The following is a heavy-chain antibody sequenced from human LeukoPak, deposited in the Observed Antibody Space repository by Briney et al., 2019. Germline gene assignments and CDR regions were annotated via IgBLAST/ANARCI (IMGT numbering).Heavy chain of an antibody. CDR1: GYSFTSYW. Sequence: AGESLKISCKGSGYSFTSYWSSWVRQMPGKGLEWLGRIDPSDSYTNYSPSFQGHVTISADKSISTAYLQWSSLKASDTAMYYCARHSPVAANLYYYYYGMDVWGQGTTVTVSS. CDR2: IDPSDSYT. D-gene: IGHD6-19*01. CDR3: ARHSPVAANLYYYYYGMDV. J-gene: IGHJ6*02. V-gene: IGHV5-10-1*01.